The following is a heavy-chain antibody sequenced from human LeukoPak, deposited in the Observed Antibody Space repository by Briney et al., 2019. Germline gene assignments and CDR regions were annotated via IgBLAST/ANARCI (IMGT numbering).Heavy chain of an antibody. CDR3: ARDYGSGYDSLFHFDY. J-gene: IGHJ4*02. CDR2: IKQDGSEK. Sequence: GGSPRLSCAASGFTFSSYWMSWVRQAPGKGLEWVANIKQDGSEKYYVDSVKGRFTISRDNAKNSLYLQMNSLRAEDTAVYYCARDYGSGYDSLFHFDYWGQGTLVTVSS. D-gene: IGHD5-12*01. V-gene: IGHV3-7*01. CDR1: GFTFSSYW.